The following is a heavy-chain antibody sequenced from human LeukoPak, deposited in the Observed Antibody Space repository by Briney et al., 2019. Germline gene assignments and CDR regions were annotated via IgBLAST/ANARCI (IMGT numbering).Heavy chain of an antibody. V-gene: IGHV4-61*05. Sequence: SETLSLTCSVSGGSTRSGRHHWAWVRQPPGKGLEWIGYIYSSGSSNSDPSLKGRVAISVNTSHNQFSLKLTSVTAADTAVYYCARRSGSGWYIDYWGQGTLVTVSS. CDR1: GGSTRSGRHH. CDR3: ARRSGSGWYIDY. CDR2: IYSSGSS. D-gene: IGHD6-19*01. J-gene: IGHJ4*02.